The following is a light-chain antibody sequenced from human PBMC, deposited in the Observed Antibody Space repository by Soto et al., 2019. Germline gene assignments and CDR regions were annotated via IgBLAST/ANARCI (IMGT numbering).Light chain of an antibody. CDR1: QYINTR. CDR2: QTS. CDR3: LQRHSWPRT. J-gene: IGKJ1*01. Sequence: EIVLTQSPATLSSFPGDRVTLSCRASQYINTRLAWYQHRPGQAPRLLIYQTSPRAAGIPARFSASGSGTDFTLTINDLQPEDFAIYYCLQRHSWPRTFGQGTKVDI. V-gene: IGKV3-11*01.